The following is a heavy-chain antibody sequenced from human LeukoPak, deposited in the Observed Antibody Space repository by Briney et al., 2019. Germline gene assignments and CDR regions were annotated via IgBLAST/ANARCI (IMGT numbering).Heavy chain of an antibody. CDR1: GFSFSSYE. Sequence: GGSRRLSCAASGFSFSSYEMNWVRQAPGKGREWISYITSSGTTTYYADSVKGRFTISRDNAKNSLYLQMNCLRSEDTAVYYCANMGIAAALENWGQGTLVTVSS. CDR3: ANMGIAAALEN. CDR2: ITSSGTTT. D-gene: IGHD6-13*01. V-gene: IGHV3-48*03. J-gene: IGHJ4*02.